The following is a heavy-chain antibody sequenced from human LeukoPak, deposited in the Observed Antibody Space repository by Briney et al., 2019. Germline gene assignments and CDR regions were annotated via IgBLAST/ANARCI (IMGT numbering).Heavy chain of an antibody. CDR3: ARASQWLVII. J-gene: IGHJ4*02. D-gene: IGHD6-19*01. V-gene: IGHV4-59*01. Sequence: SETLSLTCTVSGGSISSYYWSWIRQPPGKGLEWIGFFYHSGSTHYNPSLKSRVTISLDTSKSQLSLRLSSVTAADTAVYYCARASQWLVIIWGQGTLVTVSS. CDR1: GGSISSYY. CDR2: FYHSGST.